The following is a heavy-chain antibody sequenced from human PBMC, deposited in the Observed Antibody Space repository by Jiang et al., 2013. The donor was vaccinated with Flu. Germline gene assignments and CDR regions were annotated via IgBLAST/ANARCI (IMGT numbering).Heavy chain of an antibody. J-gene: IGHJ6*02. V-gene: IGHV3-30-3*01. CDR2: ISYDGSNK. CDR1: GFTFSSYA. CDR3: ARASEEFCSSTSCPPMNYYYYGMDV. Sequence: VQLVESGGGVVQPGRSLRLSCAASGFTFSSYAMHWVRQAPGKGLEWVAVISYDGSNKYYADSVKGRFTISRDNSKNTLYLQMNSLRAEDTAVYYCARASEEFCSSTSCPPMNYYYYGMDVWGQGTTVTVS. D-gene: IGHD2-2*01.